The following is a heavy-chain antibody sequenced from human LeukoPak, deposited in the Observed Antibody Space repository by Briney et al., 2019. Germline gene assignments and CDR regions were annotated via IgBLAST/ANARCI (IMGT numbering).Heavy chain of an antibody. CDR1: GGSFSGCY. D-gene: IGHD2-2*02. V-gene: IGHV4-34*01. J-gene: IGHJ6*02. CDR2: IIHSRSS. Sequence: ETLSLTCAVYGGSFSGCYWSWIRQPPGKGLEWIGEIIHSRSSNYNPSHTSRGTLTVDTSKNQFSLKLSSVTAADTAVYYCARGGRIVVVPAAISYYYGMDVWGQGTTVTVSS. CDR3: ARGGRIVVVPAAISYYYGMDV.